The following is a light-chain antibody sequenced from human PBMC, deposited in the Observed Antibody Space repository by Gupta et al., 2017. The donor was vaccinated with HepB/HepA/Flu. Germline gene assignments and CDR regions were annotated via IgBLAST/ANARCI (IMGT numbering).Light chain of an antibody. Sequence: DIQMTQSASCRAASVGDSITITCRASHNIINYLNWYKQPPGKAPKLLIYAASTLHSRVPSRLSGSGSGRCLSLTIRSRPLEDFAAYYFHQSDSNLMCIFGQGTKMEIK. CDR2: AAS. CDR1: HNIINY. V-gene: IGKV1-39*01. CDR3: HQSDSNLMCI. J-gene: IGKJ2*04.